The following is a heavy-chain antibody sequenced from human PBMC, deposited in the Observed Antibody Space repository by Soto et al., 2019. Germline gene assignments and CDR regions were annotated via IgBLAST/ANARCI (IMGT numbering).Heavy chain of an antibody. Sequence: SGPTLVNPTQTRTLTCTFSGFSLSTSGMCVSWIRQPPGKALEWLALIDWDDDKYYSTSLKTRLTISKDTSKNQVVLTMTNMGPLETAAYYCASTNGSGGSLYANWYATWGQGSFVTVS. V-gene: IGHV2-70*01. D-gene: IGHD2-15*01. CDR1: GFSLSTSGMC. CDR2: IDWDDDK. CDR3: ASTNGSGGSLYANWYAT. J-gene: IGHJ5*02.